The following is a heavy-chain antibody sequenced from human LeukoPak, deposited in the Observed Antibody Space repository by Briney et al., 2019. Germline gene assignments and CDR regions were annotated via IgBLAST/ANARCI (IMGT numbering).Heavy chain of an antibody. V-gene: IGHV4-59*01. CDR3: ARDSSGYGGPYYFDL. CDR2: ICYSGAS. Sequence: SETLSLTCTVSGGSISTYCWSWIRQPPGKGLEWIGYICYSGASKYNPALKSRGTISVDPSKNQLSLKRSSVTAADTALYSCARDSSGYGGPYYFDLWGRGTLVTVSS. J-gene: IGHJ2*01. CDR1: GGSISTYC. D-gene: IGHD4-23*01.